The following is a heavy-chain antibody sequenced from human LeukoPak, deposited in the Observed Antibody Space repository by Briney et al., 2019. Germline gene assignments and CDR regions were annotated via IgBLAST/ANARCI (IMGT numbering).Heavy chain of an antibody. CDR2: IYTSGST. Sequence: SETLSLTCTVSGGSISSYYWSWIRQPAGKGLEWIGRIYTSGSTNYNPSLKSRVTMSVDTSKNQFSLKLSSVTAADTAVYYCARVRRDTASRYYGMDVWGQGTTVTVSS. J-gene: IGHJ6*02. D-gene: IGHD5-18*01. CDR1: GGSISSYY. V-gene: IGHV4-4*07. CDR3: ARVRRDTASRYYGMDV.